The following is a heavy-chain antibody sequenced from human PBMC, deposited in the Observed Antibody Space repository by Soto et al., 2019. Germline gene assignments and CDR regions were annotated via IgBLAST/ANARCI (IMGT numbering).Heavy chain of an antibody. CDR3: ARSLVVPAAMIHDAFDI. CDR2: IYYSGST. CDR1: GGSISSGDYY. Sequence: QVQLQESGPGLVKPSQTLSLTCTVSGGSISSGDYYWSWIRQPPGKGLEWIGYIYYSGSTYYNPSLKSRVTISVDTSKNQFSLKLSSVTAADTAVYYCARSLVVPAAMIHDAFDIWGQGTMVTVSS. J-gene: IGHJ3*02. D-gene: IGHD2-2*01. V-gene: IGHV4-30-4*01.